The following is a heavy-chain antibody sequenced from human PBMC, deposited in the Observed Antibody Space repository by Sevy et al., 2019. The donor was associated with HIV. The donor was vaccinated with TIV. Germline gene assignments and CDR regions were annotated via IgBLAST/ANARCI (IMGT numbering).Heavy chain of an antibody. CDR3: ARDQYYDILTGLYAMDV. Sequence: SETLSLTCSVSGASVSSANDYWSWIRQPPGKGLEWIGYVFYFGNTNYNPSLKSRATISLDTSKKQYSLKLTSVTAADTAIYDCARDQYYDILTGLYAMDVWGQGTTVTVSS. V-gene: IGHV4-61*01. CDR1: GASVSSANDY. J-gene: IGHJ6*02. CDR2: VFYFGNT. D-gene: IGHD3-9*01.